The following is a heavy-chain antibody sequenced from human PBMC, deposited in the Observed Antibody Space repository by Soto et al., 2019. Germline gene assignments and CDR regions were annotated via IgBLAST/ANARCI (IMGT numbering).Heavy chain of an antibody. CDR2: VSYEGNYK. Sequence: GGSLRLSCAASGFTFSNDDMHWVRQAPGRGLEWVASVSYEGNYKNYADSVKARFTVSRDNSKTALFLQMDSLRADDTAVYYCAIRNSNYYYYAMDVWGQGTTVTVSS. CDR1: GFTFSNDD. V-gene: IGHV3-30*03. J-gene: IGHJ6*02. D-gene: IGHD1-7*01. CDR3: AIRNSNYYYYAMDV.